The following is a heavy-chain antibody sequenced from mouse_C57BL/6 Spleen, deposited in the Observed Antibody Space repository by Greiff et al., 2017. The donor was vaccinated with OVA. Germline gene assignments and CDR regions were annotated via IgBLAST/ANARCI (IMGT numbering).Heavy chain of an antibody. Sequence: EVHLVESGGGLVQPGGSLSLSCAASGFTFTDYYMSWVRQPPGKALEWFGFIRHNANGYTTEYSASVKGRFTISRDTSQSILYLQMNALRAEDSATYYCARAYGQGAMDDWGKGTSVTVAS. CDR3: ARAYGQGAMDD. V-gene: IGHV7-3*01. CDR2: IRHNANGYTT. J-gene: IGHJ4*01. D-gene: IGHD1-1*01. CDR1: GFTFTDYY.